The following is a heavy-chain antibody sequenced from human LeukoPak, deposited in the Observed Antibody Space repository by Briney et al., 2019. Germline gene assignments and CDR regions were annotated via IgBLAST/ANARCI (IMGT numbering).Heavy chain of an antibody. CDR3: AKDSANWRGDFDN. J-gene: IGHJ4*02. V-gene: IGHV3-23*01. D-gene: IGHD1-20*01. Sequence: GGSLRLSCAASGFTFSNYAMTWVRQAPGRGLEWVSAISGSGGSTHNADSVKGRFTISRDNTKNTLYLQVNSLRAEDTAVYYCAKDSANWRGDFDNWGQGTLVTVSS. CDR2: ISGSGGST. CDR1: GFTFSNYA.